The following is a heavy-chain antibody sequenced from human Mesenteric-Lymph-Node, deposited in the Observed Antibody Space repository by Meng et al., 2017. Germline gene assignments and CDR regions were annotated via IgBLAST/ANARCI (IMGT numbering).Heavy chain of an antibody. CDR1: GFSFSSYG. D-gene: IGHD6-19*01. Sequence: GGSLRLSCAASGFSFSSYGMTWVRQAPGKGLEWVSAIRTTSTTVYADSVKGRFTISRDNSQNTLYLQMNSLRAEDTALYHCAKSYSSDWYLDYWGQGTLVTVSS. J-gene: IGHJ4*02. V-gene: IGHV3-23*01. CDR2: IRTTSTT. CDR3: AKSYSSDWYLDY.